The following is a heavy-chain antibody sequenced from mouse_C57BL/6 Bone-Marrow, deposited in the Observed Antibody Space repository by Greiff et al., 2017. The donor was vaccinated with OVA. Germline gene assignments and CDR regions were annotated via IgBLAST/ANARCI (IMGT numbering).Heavy chain of an antibody. J-gene: IGHJ1*03. CDR1: GFTFSSYT. Sequence: EVQRVESGGGLVKPGGSLKLSCAASGFTFSSYTMSWVRQTPEKRLEWVATISGGGGNTYYPDSVKGRFTISRDNAKNTLYLQMSSLRSEDTALYYCARHPYYYGSSYGYWYFDVWGTGTTVTVSS. CDR3: ARHPYYYGSSYGYWYFDV. V-gene: IGHV5-9*01. D-gene: IGHD1-1*01. CDR2: ISGGGGNT.